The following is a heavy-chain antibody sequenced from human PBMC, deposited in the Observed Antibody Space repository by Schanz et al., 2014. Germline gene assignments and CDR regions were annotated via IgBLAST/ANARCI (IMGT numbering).Heavy chain of an antibody. Sequence: QVQLVQSGAEVKKPGASVKVSCKASGYTFTTYYIHWVRQAPGQGLEWMGRINPNSGGTNYAQKFQGRVTMTRDTSISTAYMELRRLRSDDTAVYYCARDYYDILTGYPYDTFDIWGQGTMVTVSS. CDR1: GYTFTTYY. V-gene: IGHV1-2*06. CDR3: ARDYYDILTGYPYDTFDI. J-gene: IGHJ3*02. CDR2: INPNSGGT. D-gene: IGHD3-9*01.